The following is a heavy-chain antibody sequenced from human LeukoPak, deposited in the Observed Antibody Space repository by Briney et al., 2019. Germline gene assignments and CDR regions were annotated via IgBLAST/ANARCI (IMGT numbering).Heavy chain of an antibody. CDR3: ARDENWSYYQI. V-gene: IGHV4-59*12. Sequence: SETLSLTCTVSGGSISSYYWSWIRQPPGKGLEWIGYISYSGSTYYNPSLKSRVTISVDTSKNQFSLKLSSVTAADTSVYYCARDENWSYYQIWGQGTMVTVSS. J-gene: IGHJ3*02. CDR2: ISYSGST. CDR1: GGSISSYY. D-gene: IGHD3-10*01.